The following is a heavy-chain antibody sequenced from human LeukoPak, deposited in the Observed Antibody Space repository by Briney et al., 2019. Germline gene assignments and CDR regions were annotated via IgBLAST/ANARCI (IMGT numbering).Heavy chain of an antibody. J-gene: IGHJ6*02. V-gene: IGHV3-23*01. D-gene: IGHD5-18*01. CDR1: GFTFSSYA. Sequence: GGSLRLSCAASGFTFSSYAMSWVRQAPGKGLEWVSAISGSGGSTYYADSVKGRFTISRDNSKNTLYLQMNSLRAEDTAVYYCARGGYAHYYGMDVWGQGTTVTVSS. CDR3: ARGGYAHYYGMDV. CDR2: ISGSGGST.